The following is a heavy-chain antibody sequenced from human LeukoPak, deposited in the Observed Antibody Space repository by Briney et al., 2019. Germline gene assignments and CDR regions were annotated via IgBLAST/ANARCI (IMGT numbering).Heavy chain of an antibody. CDR1: GFTFSNAW. D-gene: IGHD5-18*01. Sequence: GRSLRLSCAASGFTFSNAWMNWVRQAPGKGLEWVGRIKSKTDGGTTDYAAPVKGRFTISRDDSKNTMYLQMNSLKTEDTAVYYCTTDRPDTAINSFDYWGQGTLVTVSS. CDR2: IKSKTDGGTT. CDR3: TTDRPDTAINSFDY. J-gene: IGHJ4*02. V-gene: IGHV3-15*07.